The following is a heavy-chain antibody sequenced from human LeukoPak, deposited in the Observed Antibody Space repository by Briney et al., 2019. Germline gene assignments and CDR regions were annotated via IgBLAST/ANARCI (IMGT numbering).Heavy chain of an antibody. Sequence: RGASLKISCEVSGYSFLSYWIGWVRQLPGKGLEWMGIIYPGDSDTRYSPSFQGQVTISADKSISTAYLQWNSLKASDTAMYYCARHGDAYCGGDCYQYFDYWGQGTLVTVSS. CDR2: IYPGDSDT. J-gene: IGHJ4*02. V-gene: IGHV5-51*01. CDR3: ARHGDAYCGGDCYQYFDY. D-gene: IGHD2-21*02. CDR1: GYSFLSYW.